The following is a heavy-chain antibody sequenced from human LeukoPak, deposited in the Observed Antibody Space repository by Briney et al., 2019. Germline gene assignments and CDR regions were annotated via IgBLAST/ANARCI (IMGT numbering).Heavy chain of an antibody. CDR1: GGSINTPNYY. V-gene: IGHV4-39*07. Sequence: TSETLSLTCTVSGGSINTPNYYWGWIRQTPGKGLEWIGNIYSTGMTYYNPSLKSRVTISVDTSKSQFSLRLSSVTAADTAVYYCARGIATTDFWGHGTLVTVSS. CDR3: ARGIATTDF. J-gene: IGHJ4*01. CDR2: IYSTGMT. D-gene: IGHD1/OR15-1a*01.